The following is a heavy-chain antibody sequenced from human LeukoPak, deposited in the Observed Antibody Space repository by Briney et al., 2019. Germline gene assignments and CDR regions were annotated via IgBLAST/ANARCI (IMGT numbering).Heavy chain of an antibody. V-gene: IGHV1-24*01. CDR2: FDPDDGET. Sequence: ASVKVSCKVSGYSLTDLSMHWVRQAPGKGLEWMGGFDPDDGETPLFAQKFQGRVSLTEDTSTDTAYVELSSLSSEDTAVYYCATGTIYCSSCSDDYWGQGTLVTVSS. J-gene: IGHJ4*02. CDR1: GYSLTDLS. CDR3: ATGTIYCSSCSDDY. D-gene: IGHD2-2*01.